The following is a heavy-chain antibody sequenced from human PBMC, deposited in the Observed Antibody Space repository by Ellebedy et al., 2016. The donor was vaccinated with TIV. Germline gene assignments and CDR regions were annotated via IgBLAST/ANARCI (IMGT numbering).Heavy chain of an antibody. CDR3: ARDSSYGLDY. CDR1: GYTFTSYY. Sequence: ASVKVSXXASGYTFTSYYMHWVRQAPGQGLEWMGIINPSGGSTSYAQKFQGRVTMTRDTSTSTVYMELSSLRSDDTAVYYCARDSSYGLDYWGQGTLVTVSS. V-gene: IGHV1-46*01. CDR2: INPSGGST. D-gene: IGHD5-18*01. J-gene: IGHJ4*02.